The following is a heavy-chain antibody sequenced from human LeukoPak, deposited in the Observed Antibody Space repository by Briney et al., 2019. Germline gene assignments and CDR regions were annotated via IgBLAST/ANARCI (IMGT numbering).Heavy chain of an antibody. CDR1: GFSFSNTW. V-gene: IGHV3-7*04. D-gene: IGHD2-15*01. CDR2: INPAGNNK. J-gene: IGHJ4*02. Sequence: GGSLRLSCAASGFSFSNTWMSWVRQAPEKGLEWVANINPAGNNKYSVDSVKGRFTISRDNAKNSLYLQMNSLRAEDTAVYFCARDVGYGSLDYWGQGALVTVSS. CDR3: ARDVGYGSLDY.